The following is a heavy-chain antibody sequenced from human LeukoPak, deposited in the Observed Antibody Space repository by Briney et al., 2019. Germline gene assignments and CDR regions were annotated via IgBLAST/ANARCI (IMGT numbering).Heavy chain of an antibody. D-gene: IGHD3-10*01. CDR3: AKELRITMVREALDAFDI. V-gene: IGHV3-9*01. Sequence: GGSLRLSCAASGFTFSDYYMSWIRQAPGKGLEWVSGISWNSGSIGYADSVKGRFTISRDNAKNSLYLQMNSLRAEDTALYYCAKELRITMVREALDAFDIWGQGTMVTVSS. CDR2: ISWNSGSI. J-gene: IGHJ3*02. CDR1: GFTFSDYY.